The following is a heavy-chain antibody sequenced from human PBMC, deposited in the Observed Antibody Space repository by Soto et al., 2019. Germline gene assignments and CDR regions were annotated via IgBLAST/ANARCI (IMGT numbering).Heavy chain of an antibody. Sequence: GASVKASCKASGYTFTCYAIHWVRQAPGQRLEWMGWINAGNGNTKYSQKFQGRVTITRDTSASTAYMELSSLRSEDTAVYYCARGGVVVPAAMFDYWGQGTLVTVSS. V-gene: IGHV1-3*01. CDR3: ARGGVVVPAAMFDY. CDR1: GYTFTCYA. D-gene: IGHD2-2*01. CDR2: INAGNGNT. J-gene: IGHJ4*02.